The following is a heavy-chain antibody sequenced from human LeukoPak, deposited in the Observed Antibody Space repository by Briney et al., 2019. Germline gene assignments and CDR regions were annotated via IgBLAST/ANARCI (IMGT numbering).Heavy chain of an antibody. D-gene: IGHD6-13*01. J-gene: IGHJ6*03. V-gene: IGHV4-59*11. CDR3: ARGNSSSWYSGYYYYYMDV. CDR2: IYYSGST. CDR1: GGSICSHY. Sequence: SETLSLTCTVSGGSICSHYWSWIRQPPGKGLEWIGYIYYSGSTNYNPSLKSRVTMSVDTSKNQFSLKLSSVTAADTAVYYCARGNSSSWYSGYYYYYMDVWGKGTTVTVSS.